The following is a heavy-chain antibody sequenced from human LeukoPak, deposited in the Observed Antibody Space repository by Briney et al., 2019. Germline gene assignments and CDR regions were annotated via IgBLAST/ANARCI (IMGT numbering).Heavy chain of an antibody. D-gene: IGHD3-3*01. CDR3: VRDRPTGASRLFVVQ. CDR1: GSTFSDSA. CDR2: MSSGSRYI. V-gene: IGHV3-21*01. Sequence: GGSLRLSCAASGSTFSDSAMSWVRQAPGKGLEWVSSMSSGSRYIYYADSVRGRFTISRDNAKNSLSLLMNSLRAEDTAVYYCVRDRPTGASRLFVVQWGQGTLVTVSS. J-gene: IGHJ4*02.